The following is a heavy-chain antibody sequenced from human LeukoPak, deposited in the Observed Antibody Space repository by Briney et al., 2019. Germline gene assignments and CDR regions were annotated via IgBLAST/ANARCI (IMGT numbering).Heavy chain of an antibody. CDR3: ARGGLENRGFIGY. D-gene: IGHD3-10*01. CDR1: GLTFSNYW. Sequence: GGSLRLSCAASGLTFSNYWMSWVRQAPGKTLEWVANIKQDGTENDYVDSVKGRFTIPRDNARNSLYLQMNSLRAEDTAVYFCARGGLENRGFIGYWGQGTLVTVSS. CDR2: IKQDGTEN. V-gene: IGHV3-7*04. J-gene: IGHJ4*02.